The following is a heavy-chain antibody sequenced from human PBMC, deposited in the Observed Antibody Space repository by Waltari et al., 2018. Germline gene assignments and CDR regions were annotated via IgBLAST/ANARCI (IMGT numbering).Heavy chain of an antibody. Sequence: EVQLVESGGGLVEPGGSLRLSCAASGFPFGTAWMSWVRQAPGKGLEWVGRIKGKTDGGTTDYAEPVKGRFTVSRDDSKNTLYLQMNSLKIEDTAVYYCTTDRREGVVPQFDYWGQGTLITVSP. CDR1: GFPFGTAW. CDR2: IKGKTDGGTT. D-gene: IGHD1-26*01. V-gene: IGHV3-15*01. J-gene: IGHJ4*02. CDR3: TTDRREGVVPQFDY.